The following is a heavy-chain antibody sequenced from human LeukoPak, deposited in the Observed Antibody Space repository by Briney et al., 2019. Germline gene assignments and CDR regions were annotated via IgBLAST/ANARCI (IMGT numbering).Heavy chain of an antibody. CDR2: ISSSGSTI. CDR1: GFTFSDYY. CDR3: ARDFGYCSGGSCYSLHDWDNWFDP. D-gene: IGHD2-15*01. V-gene: IGHV3-11*01. Sequence: PGGSLRLSCAASGFTFSDYYMSWIRQAPGKGLEWVSYISSSGSTIYYADSVKGRFTISRDNSKNSLYLQMNSLRAEDTAVYYCARDFGYCSGGSCYSLHDWDNWFDPWGQGTLVTVSS. J-gene: IGHJ5*02.